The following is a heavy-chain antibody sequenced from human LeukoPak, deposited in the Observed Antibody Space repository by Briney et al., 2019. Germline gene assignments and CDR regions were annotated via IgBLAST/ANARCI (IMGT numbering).Heavy chain of an antibody. CDR2: MNPNSGNT. CDR1: GYTFTSYG. CDR3: TRGGTIYDTILEDPFDI. J-gene: IGHJ3*02. D-gene: IGHD3-22*01. V-gene: IGHV1-8*02. Sequence: WASVKVSCKASGYTFTSYGINWVRQAPGQGLEWMGWMNPNSGNTGYAQELQGRVAMTRDTSISTAYMELSSLISDDTAVYYCTRGGTIYDTILEDPFDIWGQGTMVTVSS.